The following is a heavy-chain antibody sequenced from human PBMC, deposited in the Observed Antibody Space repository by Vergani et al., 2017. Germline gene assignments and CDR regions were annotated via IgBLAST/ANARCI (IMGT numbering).Heavy chain of an antibody. J-gene: IGHJ3*02. CDR1: GFTFSDYY. CDR2: TRNKANSYTT. D-gene: IGHD2-15*01. V-gene: IGHV3-72*01. CDR3: ARTSVVAHDAFDI. Sequence: VQLVESGGGVVQPGRSLRLSCAASGFTFSDYYMDWVRQAPGKGLEWVGRTRNKANSYTTEYAASVKGRFTISRDDSKNSLYLQMNSLKTEDTAVYYCARTSVVAHDAFDIWGQGTMVTVSS.